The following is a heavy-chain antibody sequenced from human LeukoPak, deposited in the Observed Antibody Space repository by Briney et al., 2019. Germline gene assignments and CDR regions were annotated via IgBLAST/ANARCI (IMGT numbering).Heavy chain of an antibody. D-gene: IGHD3-9*01. J-gene: IGHJ4*02. CDR3: ASVARLLAD. V-gene: IGHV3-11*01. CDR2: ISQSGADM. CDR1: GFTFSDYY. Sequence: GGSLRLSCAASGFTFSDYYMNWIRQAPGKGLEYIAYISQSGADMSYADSVKGRFTVSRDNAKNSVFLQMNSLTAEDTAVYYCASVARLLADWGQGTLVTVSS.